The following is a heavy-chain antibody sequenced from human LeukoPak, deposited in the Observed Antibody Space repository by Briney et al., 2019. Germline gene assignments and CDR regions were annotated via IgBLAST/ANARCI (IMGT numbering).Heavy chain of an antibody. D-gene: IGHD3-3*01. CDR3: ARSDRSGPPHDAFDI. V-gene: IGHV4-31*03. J-gene: IGHJ3*02. CDR1: GGSISSGGYY. Sequence: NPSQTLSLTCTVSGGSISSGGYYWRWIRQHPGKGLEWIGYIYYSGSTYYNPSLKSRVTISVDTSKNQFSLKLSSVTAADTAVYYCARSDRSGPPHDAFDIWGQGTMVTVSS. CDR2: IYYSGST.